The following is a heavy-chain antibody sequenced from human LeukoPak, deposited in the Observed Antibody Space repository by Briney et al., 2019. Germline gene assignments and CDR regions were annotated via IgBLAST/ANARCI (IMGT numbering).Heavy chain of an antibody. J-gene: IGHJ5*02. CDR2: ISRSSSTI. V-gene: IGHV3-48*01. Sequence: GGSLRLSCAASGFTFSRYSMNWVRQAPGKGLEWVSYISRSSSTIHYADSVKGRFTISRDNSKNTLYLQMNSLRAEDTAVYYCAKARACSSTSCPTGGNWVDPWGQGTLVTVSS. D-gene: IGHD2-2*01. CDR3: AKARACSSTSCPTGGNWVDP. CDR1: GFTFSRYS.